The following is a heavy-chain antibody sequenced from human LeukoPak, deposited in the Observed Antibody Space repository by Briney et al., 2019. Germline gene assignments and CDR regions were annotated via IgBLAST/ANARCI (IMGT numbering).Heavy chain of an antibody. CDR1: GFTFSSHW. CDR2: IRQDGNEK. V-gene: IGHV3-7*01. CDR3: AKDKKRTGGGYYDYVWGNYRYTPGLLGP. J-gene: IGHJ5*02. Sequence: GGSLRLSCVASGFTFSSHWMSWVRQAPEKGLEWVANIRQDGNEKYYVDPAKGRFTISRDNAKNSLYLQMNSLRAEDTAVYYCAKDKKRTGGGYYDYVWGNYRYTPGLLGPWGQGTLVTVSS. D-gene: IGHD3-16*02.